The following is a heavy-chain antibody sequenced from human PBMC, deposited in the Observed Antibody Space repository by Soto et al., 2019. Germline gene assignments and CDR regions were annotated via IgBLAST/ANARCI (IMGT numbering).Heavy chain of an antibody. Sequence: PSETLSLTCTVSGGSISSYYWSWIRQPPGKGLEWIGYIYYSGSTNYNPSLKSRVTISVDTSKNQFSLKLSSVTAADTAVYYCARDERGEPDAFDIWGQGTMVTVSS. CDR1: GGSISSYY. J-gene: IGHJ3*02. CDR2: IYYSGST. V-gene: IGHV4-59*01. CDR3: ARDERGEPDAFDI. D-gene: IGHD2-21*01.